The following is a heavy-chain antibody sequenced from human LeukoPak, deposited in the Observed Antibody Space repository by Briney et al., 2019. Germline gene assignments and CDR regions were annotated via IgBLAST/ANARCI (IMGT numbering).Heavy chain of an antibody. Sequence: GSLRLSCAASGFTFSTYSMNWVRQAPGKGLEWVSSLSSSSTYMYYADSVKGRFTISRDNAKNSLYLQMNNLRAGDTAVYYCARGRDSITGDQSDYWGQGTLVTVSS. V-gene: IGHV3-21*01. D-gene: IGHD1-20*01. CDR3: ARGRDSITGDQSDY. CDR2: LSSSSTYM. J-gene: IGHJ4*02. CDR1: GFTFSTYS.